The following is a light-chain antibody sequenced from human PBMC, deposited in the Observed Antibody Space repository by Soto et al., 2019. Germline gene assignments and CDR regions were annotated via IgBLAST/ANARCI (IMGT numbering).Light chain of an antibody. CDR1: SSDVGGYNY. V-gene: IGLV2-14*01. Sequence: QSVLTQPASVSGSPGQSITXSCTGTSSDVGGYNYVSWYQQQPGKAPKFMIYDVTNRPSGVSNRFSGSKSGNTASLTISGLQAEDEADYYCCSYTTTNTRQIVFGTGTKVTVL. CDR2: DVT. CDR3: CSYTTTNTRQIV. J-gene: IGLJ1*01.